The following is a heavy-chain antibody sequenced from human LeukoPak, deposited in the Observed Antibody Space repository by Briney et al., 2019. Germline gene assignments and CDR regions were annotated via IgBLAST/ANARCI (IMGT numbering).Heavy chain of an antibody. D-gene: IGHD6-19*01. CDR1: GLTFSSYE. Sequence: GGSLRLSCAASGLTFSSYEMNWVRQAPGKGLEWVSYISSSGSTIYYADSVKGRFTISRDNAKNSLYLQMNSLRAEDTAVYYCARDSRIAVAAIDAFDIWGQGTMVTVSS. J-gene: IGHJ3*02. CDR3: ARDSRIAVAAIDAFDI. V-gene: IGHV3-48*03. CDR2: ISSSGSTI.